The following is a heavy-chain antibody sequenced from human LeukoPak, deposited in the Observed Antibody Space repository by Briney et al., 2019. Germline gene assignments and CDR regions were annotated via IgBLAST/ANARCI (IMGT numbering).Heavy chain of an antibody. V-gene: IGHV1-18*01. D-gene: IGHD6-19*01. Sequence: PGASVKVSCKASGYTFTSYGISWVRQAPGQGLEWMGWISAYNGNTNYAQKLQGRVTMTTDTSTSTAYMELRSLRSDDTAVYYCARGRRIAVAEDAFDIWGQGTMVTVSS. CDR2: ISAYNGNT. CDR1: GYTFTSYG. J-gene: IGHJ3*02. CDR3: ARGRRIAVAEDAFDI.